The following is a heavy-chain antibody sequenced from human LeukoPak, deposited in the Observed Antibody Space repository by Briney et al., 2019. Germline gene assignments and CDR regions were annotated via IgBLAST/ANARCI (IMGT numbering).Heavy chain of an antibody. V-gene: IGHV3-48*01. CDR1: GFTFSSYS. CDR2: IRRSPHTI. J-gene: IGHJ4*02. Sequence: GGSLGLSCAASGFTFSSYSMNWVRQAPGKGLEWVSYIRRSPHTIYYADSVKGRFTISRDDAKNSLYMQMNSLRAEDTAVYYCVRDLHWGFDYWGQGTQVTVSS. D-gene: IGHD7-27*01. CDR3: VRDLHWGFDY.